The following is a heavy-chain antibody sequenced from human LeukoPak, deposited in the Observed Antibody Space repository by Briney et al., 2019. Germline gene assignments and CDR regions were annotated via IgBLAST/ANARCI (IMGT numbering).Heavy chain of an antibody. Sequence: GGSLRLSCVASGITFSASAMSWLRQTPGKGMEWVSAISDSGGDTAYADSVKGRFTISRDNSRNTLFLQVDSLRSEDMAVYYCGKISGSTGTSSRVLHFWGQGTLVTVSA. J-gene: IGHJ4*02. V-gene: IGHV3-23*01. CDR3: GKISGSTGTSSRVLHF. CDR1: GITFSASA. CDR2: ISDSGGDT. D-gene: IGHD1-1*01.